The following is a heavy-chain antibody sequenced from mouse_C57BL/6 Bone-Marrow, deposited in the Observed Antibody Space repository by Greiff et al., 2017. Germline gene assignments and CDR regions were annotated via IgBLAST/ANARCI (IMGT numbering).Heavy chain of an antibody. D-gene: IGHD1-1*01. CDR3: ALYYYGMGAMDY. V-gene: IGHV1-39*01. CDR1: GYSFTDYN. Sequence: EVKLMESGPELVKPGASVKISCKASGYSFTDYNMNWVKQSNGKSLEWIGVINPNYGTTSYNQKFKGKATLTVDQSSSTAYMQLNSLTSEDSAVYYCALYYYGMGAMDYWGQGTSVTVSS. CDR2: INPNYGTT. J-gene: IGHJ4*01.